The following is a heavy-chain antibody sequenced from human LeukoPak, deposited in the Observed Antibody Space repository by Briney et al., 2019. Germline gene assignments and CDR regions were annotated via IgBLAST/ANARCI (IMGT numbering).Heavy chain of an antibody. CDR3: ARRGYYGLGSYWALDY. CDR1: GYRFTSYW. CDR2: IYPDDSDT. J-gene: IGHJ4*02. D-gene: IGHD3-10*01. Sequence: GESLKISCKGSGYRFTSYWIGWVRQMPGKGLEWMGIIYPDDSDTRYSPSFQGQVTISADKSISTAYLQWSSLKASDTAMYYCARRGYYGLGSYWALDYWGQGTLVTVSS. V-gene: IGHV5-51*01.